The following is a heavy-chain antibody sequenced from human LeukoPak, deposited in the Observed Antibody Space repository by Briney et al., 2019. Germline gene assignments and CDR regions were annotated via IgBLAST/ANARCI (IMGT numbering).Heavy chain of an antibody. J-gene: IGHJ6*02. CDR2: MYDSGSS. CDR1: GGSISSYY. D-gene: IGHD4-17*01. Sequence: KPSETLSLTCTVSGGSISSYYWTWIRQPPGKGLEWIGYMYDSGSSSYNPSLKSRVTMSIDSSKNQFSLRLSSVTAADTAVYYCAREVLWSAGESGRRDGMDVWGQGTTVIVS. V-gene: IGHV4-59*01. CDR3: AREVLWSAGESGRRDGMDV.